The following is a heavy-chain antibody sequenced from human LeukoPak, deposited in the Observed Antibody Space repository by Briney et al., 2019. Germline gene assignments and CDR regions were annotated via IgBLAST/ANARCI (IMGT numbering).Heavy chain of an antibody. CDR1: GFTFSSCA. D-gene: IGHD4-23*01. CDR2: ITDSGIGT. J-gene: IGHJ4*02. Sequence: PGGSLRLSCAASGFTFSSCAMSWVRQAPGKGLEWVSAITDSGIGTHYADSVMGRFTISRDNSKNTLYLQMNSLRAEDTAVYYCAKDYGGYLFDYWGQGSLVTVSS. CDR3: AKDYGGYLFDY. V-gene: IGHV3-23*01.